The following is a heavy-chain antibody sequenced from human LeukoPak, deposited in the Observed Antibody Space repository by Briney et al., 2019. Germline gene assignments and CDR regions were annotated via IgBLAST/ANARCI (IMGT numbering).Heavy chain of an antibody. J-gene: IGHJ4*02. Sequence: ASVKVSCKASGYTFTGYYMHWVRQAPGQGLEWMGWINPNSGGTNYAQKSQGRVIMTRDTSISTAYMELSRLRSDDTAVYYCARDYYYDSSGHSPLDYWGQGTLVTVSS. CDR2: INPNSGGT. CDR3: ARDYYYDSSGHSPLDY. CDR1: GYTFTGYY. V-gene: IGHV1-2*02. D-gene: IGHD3-22*01.